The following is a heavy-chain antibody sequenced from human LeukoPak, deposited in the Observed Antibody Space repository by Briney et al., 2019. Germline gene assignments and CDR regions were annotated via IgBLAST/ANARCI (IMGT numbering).Heavy chain of an antibody. J-gene: IGHJ4*02. CDR1: GGSISSSSYY. V-gene: IGHV4-39*01. CDR2: IYYSGST. CDR3: ARHVTGYSSPYEIDY. D-gene: IGHD6-13*01. Sequence: PSETLSLTCTVSGGSISSSSYYWGWIRQPPGKGLEWIGSIYYSGSTYYNPSLKSRVTISVDTSKNQFSLKLSSVTAADTAVYYCARHVTGYSSPYEIDYWGQGTLVTVSS.